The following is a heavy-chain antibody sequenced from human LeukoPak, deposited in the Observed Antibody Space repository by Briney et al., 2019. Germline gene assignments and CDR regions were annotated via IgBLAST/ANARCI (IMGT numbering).Heavy chain of an antibody. CDR1: GFTFSGYW. D-gene: IGHD6-6*01. Sequence: PGGSLRLSCAVSGFTFSGYWMSWVRQAPGKGLEWVANIKQDGSEENYVDSVKGRFTISRDNAKNSLYLQMNSLRAEDTAVYYCAREESSPDYFDYWGQGTLVTVSS. CDR3: AREESSPDYFDY. V-gene: IGHV3-7*01. J-gene: IGHJ4*02. CDR2: IKQDGSEE.